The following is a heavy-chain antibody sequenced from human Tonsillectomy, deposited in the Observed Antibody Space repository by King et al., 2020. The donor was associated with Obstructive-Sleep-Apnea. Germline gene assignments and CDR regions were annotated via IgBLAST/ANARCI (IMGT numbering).Heavy chain of an antibody. J-gene: IGHJ2*01. Sequence: VQLVESGGGSVQPGGSLRLSCAASGVTVSSNYMSWVRQAPGKGLEGVPVIYSGGCTYYADSVKGSFTISREISNNTLYLQMNSPWAEDTAVYFCARAPFIWTDYEQSWYFDLWGRGTLVTVSS. CDR1: GVTVSSNY. CDR2: IYSGGCT. D-gene: IGHD3/OR15-3a*01. CDR3: ARAPFIWTDYEQSWYFDL. V-gene: IGHV3-66*01.